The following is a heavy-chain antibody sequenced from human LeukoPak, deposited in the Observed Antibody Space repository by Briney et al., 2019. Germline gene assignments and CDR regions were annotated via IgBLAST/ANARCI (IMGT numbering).Heavy chain of an antibody. V-gene: IGHV1-69*13. J-gene: IGHJ4*02. D-gene: IGHD1-26*01. CDR2: IIPIFGTA. CDR3: AREAWAGGEASYFDY. CDR1: GGTFSSYA. Sequence: SVKVSCKASGGTFSSYAISWVRQAPGQGLEWMGGIIPIFGTANYAQKFQGRVTITADESTSTAYMELSSLRSEDTAVYYCAREAWAGGEASYFDYWGQGTLVTVSS.